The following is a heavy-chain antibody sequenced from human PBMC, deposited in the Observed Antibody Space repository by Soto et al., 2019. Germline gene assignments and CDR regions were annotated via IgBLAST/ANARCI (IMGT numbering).Heavy chain of an antibody. CDR1: GFTFSSYA. Sequence: GGSLRLSCAASGFTFSSYAMHWVRQAPGKGLEYVSAISSNGGSTYYANSVKGRFTISRDNSKNTLYLQMGSLRAEDMAVYYCARDRIRMGAQDQLGHWYFDLWGRGTLVTVSS. CDR2: ISSNGGST. V-gene: IGHV3-64*01. J-gene: IGHJ2*01. CDR3: ARDRIRMGAQDQLGHWYFDL. D-gene: IGHD3-16*01.